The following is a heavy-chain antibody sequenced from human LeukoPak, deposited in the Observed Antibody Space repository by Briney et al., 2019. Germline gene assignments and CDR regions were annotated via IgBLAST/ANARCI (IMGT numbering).Heavy chain of an antibody. V-gene: IGHV1-46*01. CDR3: ARGGPAAISYYYYGMDV. D-gene: IGHD2-2*02. Sequence: GASVKVSCKASGYTFTSYYMHWVRQAPGQGLEWMGIINPSGGSTSYAQKFQGRVTMTRDTSTSTVYMELSSLRSEDTAVYHCARGGPAAISYYYYGMDVWGQGTTVTVSS. CDR1: GYTFTSYY. CDR2: INPSGGST. J-gene: IGHJ6*02.